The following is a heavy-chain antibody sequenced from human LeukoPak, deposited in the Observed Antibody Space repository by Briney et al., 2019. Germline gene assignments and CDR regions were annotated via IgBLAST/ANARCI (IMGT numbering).Heavy chain of an antibody. J-gene: IGHJ3*02. V-gene: IGHV1-18*01. Sequence: ASVKVSCKASGYTFTSYGISWVRQAPGQGLEWMGWISAYNGNTDYAQQLQGRVTMTTDTSTSTGYMELRSLRSDDTAVYYCARVKSSGYLVWGPDGFDIWGQGTMVTVSS. D-gene: IGHD6-19*01. CDR1: GYTFTSYG. CDR2: ISAYNGNT. CDR3: ARVKSSGYLVWGPDGFDI.